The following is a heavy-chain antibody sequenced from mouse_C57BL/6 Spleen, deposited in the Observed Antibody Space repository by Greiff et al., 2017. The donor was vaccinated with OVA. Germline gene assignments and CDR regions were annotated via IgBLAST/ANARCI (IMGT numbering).Heavy chain of an antibody. Sequence: QVQLQQPGAELVKPGASVKLSCKASGYTFTSYWMHWVKQRPGQGLEWIGMIHPNSGSSNYNEKFKSKATLTVDKSSSTAYMQLSSLTSEDSAVYYCARGELGLPWFAYWGQGTLVTVSA. CDR3: ARGELGLPWFAY. V-gene: IGHV1-64*01. CDR2: IHPNSGSS. D-gene: IGHD4-1*01. CDR1: GYTFTSYW. J-gene: IGHJ3*01.